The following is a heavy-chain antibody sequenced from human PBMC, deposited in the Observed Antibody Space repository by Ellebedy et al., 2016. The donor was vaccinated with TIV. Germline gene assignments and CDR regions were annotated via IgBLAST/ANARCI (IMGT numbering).Heavy chain of an antibody. CDR1: GFTFSSYA. V-gene: IGHV3-30-3*01. CDR3: ARDFLRYDSSGYYEAAFDY. Sequence: GESLKISXAASGFTFSSYAMHWVRQAPGKGLEWVAVISYDGSNKYYADSVKGRFTISRDNSKNTLYLQMNSLRAEDTAVYYCARDFLRYDSSGYYEAAFDYWGQGTLVTVSS. D-gene: IGHD3-22*01. CDR2: ISYDGSNK. J-gene: IGHJ4*02.